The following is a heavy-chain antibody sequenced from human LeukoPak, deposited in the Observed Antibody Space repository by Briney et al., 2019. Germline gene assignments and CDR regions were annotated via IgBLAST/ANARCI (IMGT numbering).Heavy chain of an antibody. Sequence: ASVKVSCKASGYIFTGYYLHWVRQAPGQGLEWMGWINPNSGGTNYAQKFQGRVTMTRDTSISTAYMELSRLRSDDTAVYYCARLREFDILTGYYSAITDDYWGQGTLVTVSS. CDR3: ARLREFDILTGYYSAITDDY. V-gene: IGHV1-2*02. CDR2: INPNSGGT. J-gene: IGHJ4*02. CDR1: GYIFTGYY. D-gene: IGHD3-9*01.